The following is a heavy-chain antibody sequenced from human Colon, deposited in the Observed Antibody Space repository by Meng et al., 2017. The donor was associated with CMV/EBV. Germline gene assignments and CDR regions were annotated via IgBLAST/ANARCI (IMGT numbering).Heavy chain of an antibody. CDR2: LYSGGNT. D-gene: IGHD6-6*01. CDR3: TRDVLGSSSSSVSFDI. V-gene: IGHV3-66*02. CDR1: QFSFNNFW. J-gene: IGHJ3*02. Sequence: GGSLRLSCTSSQFSFNNFWMNWVRQAPGKGLEWVSFLYSGGNTFYADSVKGRFTVSRDNSMNTLYLQMNNLGPEDTAVYYCTRDVLGSSSSSVSFDIWGQGTMVTVSS.